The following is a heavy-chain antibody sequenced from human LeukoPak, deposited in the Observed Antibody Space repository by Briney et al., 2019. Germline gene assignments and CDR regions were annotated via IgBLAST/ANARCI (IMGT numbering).Heavy chain of an antibody. CDR1: GFTFSRYD. CDR3: VKDSSSGGYFDY. Sequence: GGSLRLSCSASGFTFSRYDMHWVRQAPGKGLEYVSAISSNGGSTYYADSVKGRFTISRDNSRNTLHLQMSGLRVEDTAVYYCVKDSSSGGYFDYWGQGTLVTVSS. V-gene: IGHV3-64D*06. D-gene: IGHD3-10*01. CDR2: ISSNGGST. J-gene: IGHJ4*02.